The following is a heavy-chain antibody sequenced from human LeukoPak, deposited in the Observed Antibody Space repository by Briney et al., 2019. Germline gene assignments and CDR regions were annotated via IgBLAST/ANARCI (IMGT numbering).Heavy chain of an antibody. CDR3: ARSGYSSSSDY. CDR1: GFTVSSNY. V-gene: IGHV3-53*04. D-gene: IGHD5-18*01. J-gene: IGHJ4*02. CDR2: IYSGGST. Sequence: PGGSLRLSCAASGFTVSSNYMSWVRQAPGKGLEWVSVIYSGGSTYYADSVKGRFTISRHNSKNTLCLQMNSLRAEDTAVYYCARSGYSSSSDYWGQGTRVTVSS.